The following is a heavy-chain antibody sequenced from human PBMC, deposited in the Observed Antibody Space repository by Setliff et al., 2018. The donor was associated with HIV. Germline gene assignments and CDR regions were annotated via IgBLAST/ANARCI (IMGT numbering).Heavy chain of an antibody. D-gene: IGHD2-15*01. J-gene: IGHJ6*03. CDR3: ARTRSGGSSVYYYYYMDV. Sequence: ASVKVSCKASGYTSTSYDINWVRQATGQGLEWMGWMNPDSGNTGSAQNFQGRLTITWNTSISTAYMELGSLGFDDTAVYFCARTRSGGSSVYYYYYMDVWGQVTAVTVSS. CDR1: GYTSTSYD. CDR2: MNPDSGNT. V-gene: IGHV1-8*01.